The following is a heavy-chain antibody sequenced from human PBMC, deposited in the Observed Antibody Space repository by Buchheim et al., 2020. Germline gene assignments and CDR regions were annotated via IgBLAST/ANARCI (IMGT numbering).Heavy chain of an antibody. J-gene: IGHJ5*02. CDR2: INHRGST. CDR3: ARGTSFFFDP. D-gene: IGHD3-16*01. Sequence: QVQLQQWGAGLLKSSETLSLTCAVYGGSFSGYYWSWIRQSPGKGLEWFGEINHRGSTNYNPSLKSRVTISVDTSKNQFSLKLSSVTAADTAVYYCARGTSFFFDPWGQGTL. V-gene: IGHV4-34*01. CDR1: GGSFSGYY.